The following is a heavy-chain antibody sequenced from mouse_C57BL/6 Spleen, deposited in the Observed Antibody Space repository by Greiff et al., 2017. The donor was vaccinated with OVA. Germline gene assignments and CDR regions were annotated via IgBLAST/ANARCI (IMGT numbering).Heavy chain of an antibody. CDR3: TIPPIYYGNWGFAY. V-gene: IGHV14-1*01. J-gene: IGHJ3*01. CDR2: IDPEDGDT. CDR1: GFNIKDYY. D-gene: IGHD2-1*01. Sequence: DVQLQESGAELVRPGASVKLSCTASGFNIKDYYMHWVKQRPEQGLEWIGRIDPEDGDTEYAPKFQGKATMTADTSSNTAYLQLSSLTSEDTAVYYCTIPPIYYGNWGFAYWGQGTLVTVSA.